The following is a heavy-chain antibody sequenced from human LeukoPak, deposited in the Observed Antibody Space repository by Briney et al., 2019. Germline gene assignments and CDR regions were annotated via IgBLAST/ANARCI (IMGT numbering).Heavy chain of an antibody. J-gene: IGHJ4*02. D-gene: IGHD5-12*01. V-gene: IGHV4-4*02. Sequence: PSETLSLTCAVSGGSISSNNWWSWVRQSPGKGLEWIGEIYPSGSTNYNPSLKSRVTISIDKSKNQFSLKLSSVTAADTAVYYCARGRRGCSGHDKPRFDYWGQGTLVTVSS. CDR3: ARGRRGCSGHDKPRFDY. CDR2: IYPSGST. CDR1: GGSISSNNW.